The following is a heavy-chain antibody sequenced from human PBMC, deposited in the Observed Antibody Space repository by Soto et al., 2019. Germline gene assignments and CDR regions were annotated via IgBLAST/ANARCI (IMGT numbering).Heavy chain of an antibody. CDR2: VSGNGGNT. D-gene: IGHD1-26*01. CDR1: GFSFSSYT. J-gene: IGHJ5*02. Sequence: LRLSCVASGFSFSSYTMNWVRQAPGKGLEWVSGVSGNGGNTYYADSVKGRFSISRDNSKNTLYLQLNSLRAEDTAIYYCAKDRMGASGWFDPWGQGTPVTVSS. CDR3: AKDRMGASGWFDP. V-gene: IGHV3-23*01.